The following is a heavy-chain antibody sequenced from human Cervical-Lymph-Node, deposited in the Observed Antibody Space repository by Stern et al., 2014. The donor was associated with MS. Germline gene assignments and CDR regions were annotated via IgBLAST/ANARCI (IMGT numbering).Heavy chain of an antibody. CDR1: GDSMSNYY. Sequence: QLQLQESGPGLVKPSETLSLTCTVSGDSMSNYYLSWIRQPPGKGLEWIGNVYYSGRTNYNPPLMSRVTLAVDTAKNTFSLILNSVTAADTAVYYCARDVSPFDFWGQGTLVTVSS. V-gene: IGHV4-59*01. CDR2: VYYSGRT. J-gene: IGHJ4*02. CDR3: ARDVSPFDF.